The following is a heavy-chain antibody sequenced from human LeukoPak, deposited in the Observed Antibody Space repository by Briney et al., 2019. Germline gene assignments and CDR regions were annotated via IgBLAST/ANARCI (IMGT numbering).Heavy chain of an antibody. CDR3: ARDGAYGSGSYYPFDY. CDR2: IFYNGNT. CDR1: GGSISSYY. J-gene: IGHJ4*02. V-gene: IGHV4-59*01. D-gene: IGHD3-10*01. Sequence: SETLSLTGAVSGGSISSYYWSWSRQPPGQGLEWIGYIFYNGNTNYKPSLRSRATMSLDTSKNQFSLKLTSVTAADTAVYYCARDGAYGSGSYYPFDYWGQGTLVTVSS.